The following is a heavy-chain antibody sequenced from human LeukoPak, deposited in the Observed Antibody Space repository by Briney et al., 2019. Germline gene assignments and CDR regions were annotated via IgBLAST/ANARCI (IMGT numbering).Heavy chain of an antibody. J-gene: IGHJ5*02. CDR1: GYSISSGYY. Sequence: PSETLSLTCTVSGYSISSGYYWGWIRQPPGKGLEWIGSGSTYYNPSLKSRVTISVDTSKNQFSLNLTSVTAADTAVYYCARGGVFPRQFDPWGQGTLVTVSS. CDR2: SGST. CDR3: ARGGVFPRQFDP. D-gene: IGHD3-16*01. V-gene: IGHV4-38-2*02.